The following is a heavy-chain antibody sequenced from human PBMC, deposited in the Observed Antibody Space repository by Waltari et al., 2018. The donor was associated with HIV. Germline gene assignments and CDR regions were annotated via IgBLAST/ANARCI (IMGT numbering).Heavy chain of an antibody. D-gene: IGHD1-26*01. CDR2: IYTSGST. CDR3: AREIVGATSRHDY. J-gene: IGHJ4*02. CDR1: GGSTSSGSYY. V-gene: IGHV4-61*02. Sequence: QVQLQESGPGLVKPSQTLSLTCTVSGGSTSSGSYYWSWIRQPAGKGLEWIGRIYTSGSTNYNPSLKSRVTISVDTSKNQFSLKLSSVTAADTAVYYCAREIVGATSRHDYWGQGTLVTVSS.